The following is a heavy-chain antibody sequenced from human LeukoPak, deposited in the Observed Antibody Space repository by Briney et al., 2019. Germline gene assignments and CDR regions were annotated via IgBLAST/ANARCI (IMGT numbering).Heavy chain of an antibody. J-gene: IGHJ2*01. CDR3: ARGHSSSWTYWYFDL. V-gene: IGHV4-61*02. D-gene: IGHD6-13*01. CDR2: IYTSGST. Sequence: SETLSLTCTVSGGSISSGSYYWSWIRQPAGKGLEWIGRIYTSGSTNYNPSLKSRVTISVDTSKNQFSLKLSSVTAADTAVYYCARGHSSSWTYWYFDLWGRGTLVTVSS. CDR1: GGSISSGSYY.